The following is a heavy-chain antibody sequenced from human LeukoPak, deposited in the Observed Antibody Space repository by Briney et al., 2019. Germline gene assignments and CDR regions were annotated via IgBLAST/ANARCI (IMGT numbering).Heavy chain of an antibody. CDR1: GFTFDDYA. V-gene: IGHV3-9*01. CDR3: AKPPLGRNDAFDI. J-gene: IGHJ3*02. Sequence: SLRLSCAASGFTFDDYAMHWVRQAPGKGLEWVSGISWNSGSIGYADSVKGRFTISRDNAKNSLYLQMNSLRAEDTALYYCAKPPLGRNDAFDIWGQGTMVTVSS. CDR2: ISWNSGSI. D-gene: IGHD7-27*01.